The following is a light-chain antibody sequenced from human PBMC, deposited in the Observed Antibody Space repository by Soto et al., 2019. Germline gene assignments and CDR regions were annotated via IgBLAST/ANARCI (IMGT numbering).Light chain of an antibody. Sequence: DIQMTQSPSSLSASVGDRVTITCQASQDISNYLNWYQQKPGKAPKLLIYDASNLETGVPSRFSGSGSRTDFTFTISSLQPEDIATYYCQQYDNLPLTFGGGTKVVIK. CDR3: QQYDNLPLT. J-gene: IGKJ4*01. CDR2: DAS. V-gene: IGKV1-33*01. CDR1: QDISNY.